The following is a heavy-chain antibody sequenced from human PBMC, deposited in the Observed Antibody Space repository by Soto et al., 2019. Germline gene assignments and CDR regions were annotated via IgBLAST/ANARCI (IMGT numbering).Heavy chain of an antibody. D-gene: IGHD6-19*01. CDR2: ISGSGGST. J-gene: IGHJ1*01. CDR1: GFTFSSYA. Sequence: GGSLRLSCAASGFTFSSYAMSWVRQAPGKGLEWVSAISGSGGSTYYADSVKGRFTISRDNSKNTLYLQMNSLRAEDTAVYYCAKDQGWYYVFEYFQHWGQGTLVTVSS. CDR3: AKDQGWYYVFEYFQH. V-gene: IGHV3-23*01.